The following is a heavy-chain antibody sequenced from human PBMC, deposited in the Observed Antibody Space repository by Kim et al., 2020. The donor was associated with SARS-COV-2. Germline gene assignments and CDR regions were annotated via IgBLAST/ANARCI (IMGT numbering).Heavy chain of an antibody. CDR1: GFTFSSYA. Sequence: GGSLRLSCAASGFTFSSYAMHWVRQAPGKGLEWVAVIWYDGSNKYYADSVKGRFTISRDNSKNTLYLQMNSLRAEDTAVYYCAKDPLDSSSPDYYYYGMDVWGQGTTVTVSS. V-gene: IGHV3-33*06. J-gene: IGHJ6*02. D-gene: IGHD6-13*01. CDR3: AKDPLDSSSPDYYYYGMDV. CDR2: IWYDGSNK.